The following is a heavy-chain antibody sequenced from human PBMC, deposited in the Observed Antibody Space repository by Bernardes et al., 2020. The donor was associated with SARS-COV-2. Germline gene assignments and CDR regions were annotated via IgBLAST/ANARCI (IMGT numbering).Heavy chain of an antibody. D-gene: IGHD2-15*01. CDR2: IYSGST. V-gene: IGHV4-59*08. CDR3: ARHYSGGSCDY. Sequence: SETLSLTCTFSSGSISGYFWSWIRQPPGKGLEWIGNIYSGSTNYNPSLKSRVTISVDTSKNQFSLKLRSVTAADTAVYFCARHYSGGSCDYWGQGTLVTVSS. J-gene: IGHJ4*02. CDR1: SGSISGYF.